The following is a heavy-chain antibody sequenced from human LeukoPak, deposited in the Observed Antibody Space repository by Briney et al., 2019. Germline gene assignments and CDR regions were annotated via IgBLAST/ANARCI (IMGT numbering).Heavy chain of an antibody. Sequence: ASVKVSCKASGYTFTSYGISWVRQAPGQGLEWMGWISAYNGNTNYAQKFQGRVTITADKSTSTAYMELSRLRSEDTAVYYCARVGREVVTGAYYYYGMDVWGQGTTVTVSS. D-gene: IGHD2-21*02. CDR2: ISAYNGNT. V-gene: IGHV1-18*01. CDR3: ARVGREVVTGAYYYYGMDV. CDR1: GYTFTSYG. J-gene: IGHJ6*02.